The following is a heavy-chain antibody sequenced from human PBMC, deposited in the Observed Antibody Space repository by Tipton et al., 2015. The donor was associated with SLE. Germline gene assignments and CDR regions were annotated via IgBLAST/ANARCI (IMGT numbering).Heavy chain of an antibody. J-gene: IGHJ4*02. CDR3: ARSNVGAAATFDY. CDR2: IYYSGST. V-gene: IGHV4-39*07. Sequence: TLSLTCTVSGGSISSSSYYWGWIRQPPGKGLEWIGSIYYSGSTYYNPSLKSRVTISVDTSKNQFSLKLSSVTAADTAVYYCARSNVGAAATFDYWGQGTLVTVSS. D-gene: IGHD6-13*01. CDR1: GGSISSSSYY.